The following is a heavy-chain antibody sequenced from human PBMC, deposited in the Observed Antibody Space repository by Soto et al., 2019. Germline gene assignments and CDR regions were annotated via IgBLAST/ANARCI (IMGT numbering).Heavy chain of an antibody. V-gene: IGHV3-23*01. D-gene: IGHD2-21*02. J-gene: IGHJ3*01. Sequence: EVQLLESGGGLVQPGGSLRLSCAASGFTFSNYAMSWVRQAPGKGLEWVSTVSGGGDGPYYADSVKARFTISRDNPRNTVYLQMNRLRAEDTAVYYCAKKGLGSLATYCNYGDCHYTFDLWGQGTIVTVSS. CDR2: VSGGGDGP. CDR1: GFTFSNYA. CDR3: AKKGLGSLATYCNYGDCHYTFDL.